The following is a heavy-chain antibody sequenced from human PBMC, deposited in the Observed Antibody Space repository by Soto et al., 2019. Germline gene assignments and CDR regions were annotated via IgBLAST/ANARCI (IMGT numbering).Heavy chain of an antibody. Sequence: SETLSPTCTVSGGSISSSSYYWGWIRQPPGKGLEWIGSIYYSGSTYYNPSLKSRVTISVDTSKNQFSLKLSSVTAADTAVYYCASLVTSGGSYSHYYYYGMDVWGQGTTVTVSS. V-gene: IGHV4-39*01. D-gene: IGHD1-26*01. CDR3: ASLVTSGGSYSHYYYYGMDV. J-gene: IGHJ6*02. CDR2: IYYSGST. CDR1: GGSISSSSYY.